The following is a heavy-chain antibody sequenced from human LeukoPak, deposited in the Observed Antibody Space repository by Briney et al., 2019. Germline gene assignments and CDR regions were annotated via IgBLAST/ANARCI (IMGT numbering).Heavy chain of an antibody. CDR1: GFTFSSYA. J-gene: IGHJ4*02. CDR2: LSGSGGSK. Sequence: GGSLRLSCAASGFTFSSYAMTWVRRAPGKGLEWVSGLSGSGGSKYYADSVKGRFTISRDNSKNTLYLQMNSLRAEDTAVYYCAKGALASGSYAIDYWGQGNLVTVSS. D-gene: IGHD3-16*01. V-gene: IGHV3-23*01. CDR3: AKGALASGSYAIDY.